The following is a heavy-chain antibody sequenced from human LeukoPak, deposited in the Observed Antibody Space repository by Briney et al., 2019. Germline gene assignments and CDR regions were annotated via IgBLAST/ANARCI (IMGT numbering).Heavy chain of an antibody. CDR1: GFTFSSYS. V-gene: IGHV3-21*01. CDR3: ARGRCSSTSCLYYYYYGMDV. Sequence: GGSLRLSCAASGFTFSSYSMNWVRQAPGKGLEWVSSISSSSSYIYYADSVKGRFTISRDNAKNSLYLQMNSLRAEDTAVYYCARGRCSSTSCLYYYYYGMDVWGQGTTVTVSS. J-gene: IGHJ6*02. CDR2: ISSSSSYI. D-gene: IGHD2-2*01.